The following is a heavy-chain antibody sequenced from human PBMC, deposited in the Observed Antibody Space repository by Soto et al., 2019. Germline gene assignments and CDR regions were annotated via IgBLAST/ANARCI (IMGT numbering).Heavy chain of an antibody. CDR1: GFNFKKFA. V-gene: IGHV3-23*01. J-gene: IGHJ4*02. Sequence: EVQLLESGGGVVQPGGSLRLSCVASGFNFKKFAMACVRQAPGEGLEGGSGIGCCGGSTSYADSVKGRFSTARDDSKNTLSLQMNGLRVEDTAQYFCAKADGEQWLIPHLDNWGQGTLVTVS. D-gene: IGHD6-19*01. CDR2: IGCCGGST. CDR3: AKADGEQWLIPHLDN.